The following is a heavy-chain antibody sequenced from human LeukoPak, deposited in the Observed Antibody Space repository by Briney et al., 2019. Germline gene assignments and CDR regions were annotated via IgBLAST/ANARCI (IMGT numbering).Heavy chain of an antibody. CDR3: ARGAIIAAAGTGWFDP. J-gene: IGHJ5*02. CDR1: GFTFSDYY. CDR2: ISSSSSYT. D-gene: IGHD6-13*01. Sequence: PGGSLRLSCAAAGFTFSDYYMSWIRQAPGKGLEWDSYISSSSSYTNYADSVKGRFTISRDNAKNSLYLQMNSLRAEDTAVYYCARGAIIAAAGTGWFDPWGQGTLVTVSS. V-gene: IGHV3-11*05.